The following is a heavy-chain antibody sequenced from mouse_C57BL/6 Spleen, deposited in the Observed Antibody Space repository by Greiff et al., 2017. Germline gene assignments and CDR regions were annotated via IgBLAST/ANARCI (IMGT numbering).Heavy chain of an antibody. CDR1: GFNIKDDY. CDR2: IDPENGDT. V-gene: IGHV14-4*01. CDR3: TTTYYGSRAY. Sequence: EVQLQQSGAELVRPGASVKLSCTASGFNIKDDYMHWVKQRPEQGLEWIGWIDPENGDTEYASKFQGKATITADTSSHPAYLQLSSLTSEDTAVYYCTTTYYGSRAYWGQGTLVTVSA. D-gene: IGHD1-1*01. J-gene: IGHJ3*01.